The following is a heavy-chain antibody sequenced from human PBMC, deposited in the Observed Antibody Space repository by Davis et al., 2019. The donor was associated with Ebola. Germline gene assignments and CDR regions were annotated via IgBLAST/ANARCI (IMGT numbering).Heavy chain of an antibody. CDR1: GFTFSSYA. CDR2: ISSNVGST. Sequence: GESLKISCAASGFTFSSYAMHWVRQAPGKGLEYVSAISSNVGSTYYANSVKGRFTISRDNSKNTLYLQMGSLRAEDMAVYYCARVSTLGSYYDYYYYGMDVWGQGTTVTVSS. CDR3: ARVSTLGSYYDYYYYGMDV. J-gene: IGHJ6*02. V-gene: IGHV3-64*01. D-gene: IGHD1-26*01.